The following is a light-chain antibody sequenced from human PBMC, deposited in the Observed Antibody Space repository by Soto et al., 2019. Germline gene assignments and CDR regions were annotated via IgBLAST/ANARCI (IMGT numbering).Light chain of an antibody. V-gene: IGKV1-39*01. Sequence: DIQMTQSPSSLSASVGDRVTITCRASQSISTYLNWYQQKPGKDPKLLIYAASTLQIGVPSRVSGSGSGTDIRVTISSLQPEDIAAYYCQQSSTTPRTFGQGTNV. CDR3: QQSSTTPRT. CDR1: QSISTY. J-gene: IGKJ1*01. CDR2: AAS.